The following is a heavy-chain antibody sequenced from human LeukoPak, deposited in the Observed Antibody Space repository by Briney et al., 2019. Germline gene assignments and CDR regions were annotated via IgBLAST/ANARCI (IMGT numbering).Heavy chain of an antibody. V-gene: IGHV3-30-3*01. J-gene: IGHJ6*02. D-gene: IGHD2-21*01. CDR3: ARDHVVEYYYYGMDV. CDR2: ISYDGSNK. CDR1: GFTFSSYA. Sequence: GGSLRLSCAASGFTFSSYAMHWVRQAPGKGLEWVAVISYDGSNKYYADSVKGRFTISRDNSKNTLYLQMNSLRAEDTAVYYCARDHVVEYYYYGMDVWGQGTTVTVSS.